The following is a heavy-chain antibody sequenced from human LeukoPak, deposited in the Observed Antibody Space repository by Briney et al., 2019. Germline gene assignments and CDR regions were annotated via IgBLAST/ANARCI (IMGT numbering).Heavy chain of an antibody. CDR3: AKVSSPTVQQLVPYYYGMDV. V-gene: IGHV3-23*01. D-gene: IGHD6-13*01. CDR2: ISGSGGST. J-gene: IGHJ6*02. Sequence: GGSLRLSRAASGFTFSSYAMSWVRQAPGKGLEWVSAISGSGGSTYYADSVKGRFTISRDNSKNTLYLQMNSLRAEDTAVYYCAKVSSPTVQQLVPYYYGMDVWGQGTTVTVSS. CDR1: GFTFSSYA.